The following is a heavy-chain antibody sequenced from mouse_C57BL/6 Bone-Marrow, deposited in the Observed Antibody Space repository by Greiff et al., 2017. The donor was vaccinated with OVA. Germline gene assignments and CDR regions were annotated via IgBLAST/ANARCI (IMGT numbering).Heavy chain of an antibody. D-gene: IGHD2-4*01. Sequence: QVQLQQPGTELVKPGASVKLSCKASGYTFTSYWMHWVKQRPGQGLEWIGNINPSNGGTNYNEKFKSKATLTVDKSSSTAYMQLSSLTSEDSAVYEGARHYYDFYWYFDVWGTGTTVTVSS. CDR2: INPSNGGT. CDR1: GYTFTSYW. CDR3: ARHYYDFYWYFDV. V-gene: IGHV1-53*01. J-gene: IGHJ1*03.